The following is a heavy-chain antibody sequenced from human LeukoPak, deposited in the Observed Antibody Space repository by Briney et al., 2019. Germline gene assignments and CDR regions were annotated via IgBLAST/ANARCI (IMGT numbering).Heavy chain of an antibody. D-gene: IGHD1-1*01. V-gene: IGHV4-34*01. CDR3: ARAPRELERYEYFQH. Sequence: SETLSLTCAVYGGSFSGYYWSWIRQPPGKGPEWIGEINHSGSTNYNPSLKSRVTISVDTSKNQFSLKLSSVTAADTAVYYCARAPRELERYEYFQHWGQGTLVTVSS. J-gene: IGHJ1*01. CDR1: GGSFSGYY. CDR2: INHSGST.